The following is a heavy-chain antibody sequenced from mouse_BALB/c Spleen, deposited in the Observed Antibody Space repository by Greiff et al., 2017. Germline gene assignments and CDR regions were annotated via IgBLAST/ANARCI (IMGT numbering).Heavy chain of an antibody. CDR1: GFTFSSYG. D-gene: IGHD2-4*01. J-gene: IGHJ3*01. V-gene: IGHV5-6-3*01. Sequence: EVQLVESGGGLVQPGGSLKLSCAASGFTFSSYGMSWVRQTPDKRLELVATINSNGGSTYYPDSVKGRFTISRDNAKNTLYLQMSSLKSEDTAMYYCARDLGDYDWFAYWGQGTLVTVSA. CDR2: INSNGGST. CDR3: ARDLGDYDWFAY.